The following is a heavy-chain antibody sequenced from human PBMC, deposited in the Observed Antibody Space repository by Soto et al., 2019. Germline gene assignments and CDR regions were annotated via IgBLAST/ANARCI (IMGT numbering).Heavy chain of an antibody. D-gene: IGHD2-15*01. V-gene: IGHV1-58*01. CDR2: IIVGGGNT. CDR1: GLTFSNSA. Sequence: QMQVVQSGPEVKTPGTSVRVSCKTSGLTFSNSAVQGVRQARGQRLEWIGWIIVGGGNTNYAQHLQGRRTITRDMSTSTASMELSSLGSEDTAVYYCAAELYSGGSCCSFDVWGQGTEVTVSS. J-gene: IGHJ3*01. CDR3: AAELYSGGSCCSFDV.